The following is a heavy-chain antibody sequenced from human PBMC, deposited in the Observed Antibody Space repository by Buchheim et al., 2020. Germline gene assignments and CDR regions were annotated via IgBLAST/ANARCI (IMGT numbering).Heavy chain of an antibody. V-gene: IGHV3-73*01. D-gene: IGHD3-16*02. Sequence: EVQLLESGGGLVQPGGSLRLSCAASGFTFSGSAMHWVRQASGKGLEWVGRIRSKANSYATAYAASVKGRFTISRDDSKNTAYLQMNSLKTEDTAVYYCAREPLDHIDLFCWFDPWGQGTL. CDR2: IRSKANSYAT. CDR1: GFTFSGSA. J-gene: IGHJ5*02. CDR3: AREPLDHIDLFCWFDP.